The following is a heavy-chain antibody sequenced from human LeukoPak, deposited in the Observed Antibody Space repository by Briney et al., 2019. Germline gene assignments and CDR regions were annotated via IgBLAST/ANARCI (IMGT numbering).Heavy chain of an antibody. CDR1: GGTFSSYA. D-gene: IGHD1-7*01. V-gene: IGHV1-69*05. Sequence: ASVKVSCKASGGTFSSYAISWVRQAPGQGLEWMGRIIPIFGTANYAQKFQGRVTITTDESTSTAYMELSSLRSEDTAVYYCARVPYNWNYEGAYYFDYWGQGTLVTVSS. CDR3: ARVPYNWNYEGAYYFDY. CDR2: IIPIFGTA. J-gene: IGHJ4*02.